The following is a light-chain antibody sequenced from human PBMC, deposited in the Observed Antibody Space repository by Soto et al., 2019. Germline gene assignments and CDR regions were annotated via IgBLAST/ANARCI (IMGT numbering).Light chain of an antibody. Sequence: QAVVTQEPSLTGSPGGSVTLTCGSSTGPVTIGHWPHWFQQQPGQAPRTLISDTTNRHSWTPARFSGSLLGGKAAVTLSGAQPEDEDGYYWLVIYKNVGEVFGPGTKLA. CDR2: DTT. CDR1: TGPVTIGHW. J-gene: IGLJ1*01. CDR3: LVIYKNVGEV. V-gene: IGLV7-46*01.